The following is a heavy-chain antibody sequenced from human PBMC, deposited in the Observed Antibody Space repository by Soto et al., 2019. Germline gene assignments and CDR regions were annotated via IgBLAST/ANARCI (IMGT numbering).Heavy chain of an antibody. CDR2: IIPIFGTA. J-gene: IGHJ4*02. D-gene: IGHD3-3*01. CDR1: GGTFSSYA. Sequence: SVKVSCKASGGTFSSYAISWVREAPVQGLEWMGGIIPIFGTANYAQKFQGRVTITADKSTSTAYMELSSLRSEDTAVYYCARAPLRFLEWSAGGYYFDYWGQGTLVTVSS. V-gene: IGHV1-69*06. CDR3: ARAPLRFLEWSAGGYYFDY.